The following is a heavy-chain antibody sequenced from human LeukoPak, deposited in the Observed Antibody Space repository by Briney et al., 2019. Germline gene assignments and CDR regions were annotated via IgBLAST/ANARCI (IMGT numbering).Heavy chain of an antibody. CDR1: GGTFISYA. Sequence: SVKVSCKASGGTFISYAISWVRQAPGQGLEWMGGIIPIFGTANYAQKFQGRVTVTTDESTSTAYMELSSLRSEDTAVYYCARGSDCSSTSCYPYYYYYYMDVWGKGTTVTVSS. J-gene: IGHJ6*03. CDR2: IIPIFGTA. V-gene: IGHV1-69*05. D-gene: IGHD2-2*01. CDR3: ARGSDCSSTSCYPYYYYYYMDV.